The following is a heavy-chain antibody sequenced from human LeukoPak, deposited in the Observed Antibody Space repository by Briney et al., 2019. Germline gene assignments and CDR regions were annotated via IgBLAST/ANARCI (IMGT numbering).Heavy chain of an antibody. V-gene: IGHV1-46*01. J-gene: IGHJ3*02. CDR2: INPSGGST. Sequence: GASVKVSCKASGYTFTSYYMHWVRQAPGQGLEWMGIINPSGGSTSYAQKFQGRVTMTRDTSTSTVYMELSSLRSEDTPVYYCARDSSMVRGVISAFDIWGQGTMVTVSS. CDR3: ARDSSMVRGVISAFDI. D-gene: IGHD3-10*01. CDR1: GYTFTSYY.